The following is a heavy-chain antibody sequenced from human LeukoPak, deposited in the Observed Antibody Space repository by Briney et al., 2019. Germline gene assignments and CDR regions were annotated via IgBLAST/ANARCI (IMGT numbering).Heavy chain of an antibody. J-gene: IGHJ4*02. CDR2: IIPIFGTA. Sequence: SVKVSCKASGGTFSSYAISWVRQAPGQGLKWMGRIIPIFGTANYAQKFQGRVTITTDESTSTAYMELSSLRSEDTAVYYCARFPLGGYYYFDYWGQGTLVTVSS. CDR1: GGTFSSYA. V-gene: IGHV1-69*05. CDR3: ARFPLGGYYYFDY. D-gene: IGHD3-22*01.